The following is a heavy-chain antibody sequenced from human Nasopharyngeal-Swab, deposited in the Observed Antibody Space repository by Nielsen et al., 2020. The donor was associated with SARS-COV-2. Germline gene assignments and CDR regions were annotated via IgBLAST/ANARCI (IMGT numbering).Heavy chain of an antibody. V-gene: IGHV1-69*13. CDR2: IIPIFGTA. D-gene: IGHD6-19*01. CDR3: AREGAAVAGDWYFDL. Sequence: SVKVSCKASGGTFSSYAISWVRQAPGQGLEWMGGIIPIFGTANYAQKFQGRVTITADESTSTAYMEPSSLRSEDTAVYYCAREGAAVAGDWYFDLWGRGTLVTVSS. J-gene: IGHJ2*01. CDR1: GGTFSSYA.